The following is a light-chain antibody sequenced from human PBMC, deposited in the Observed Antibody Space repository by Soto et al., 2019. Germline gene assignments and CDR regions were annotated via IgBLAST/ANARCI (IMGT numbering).Light chain of an antibody. CDR1: SSDVGGYNY. J-gene: IGLJ1*01. CDR3: ISYTSSNTYV. Sequence: QSALTQPASVSGSPGQSITISCTGTSSDVGGYNYVSWYQQHPGKAPKLIIYEVSNRPSGVSNRFPGSKSDNTASLTISGLQAEDEADYYCISYTSSNTYVFGTGTKLTVL. CDR2: EVS. V-gene: IGLV2-14*01.